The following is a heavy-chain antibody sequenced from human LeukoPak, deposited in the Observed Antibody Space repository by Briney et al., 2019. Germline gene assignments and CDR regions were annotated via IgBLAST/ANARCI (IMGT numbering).Heavy chain of an antibody. D-gene: IGHD1-1*01. Sequence: GGSLRLSCAASGFMFSDYWMTWVRQVPGTGLEWVANINRHGNEVHYVDSVKGRFTISRDNAKNSLYLQLDSLRVEDTAEYYCARVGTWELQRVFDYWGQGTLVTVSS. CDR3: ARVGTWELQRVFDY. V-gene: IGHV3-7*01. J-gene: IGHJ4*02. CDR2: INRHGNEV. CDR1: GFMFSDYW.